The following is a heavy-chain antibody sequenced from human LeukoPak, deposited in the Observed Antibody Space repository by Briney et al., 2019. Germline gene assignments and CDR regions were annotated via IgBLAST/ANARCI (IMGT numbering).Heavy chain of an antibody. J-gene: IGHJ4*02. V-gene: IGHV3-7*01. D-gene: IGHD6-13*01. CDR2: IKQDGSEK. CDR1: GFTFSDYY. Sequence: GGSLRLSCAASGFTFSDYYMSWIRQAPGKGLEWVANIKQDGSEKYYVDSVKGRFTISRDNAKNSLYLQMNSLRAEDTAVYYCARRLGTIAALTHFDDWGQGTLVTVSS. CDR3: ARRLGTIAALTHFDD.